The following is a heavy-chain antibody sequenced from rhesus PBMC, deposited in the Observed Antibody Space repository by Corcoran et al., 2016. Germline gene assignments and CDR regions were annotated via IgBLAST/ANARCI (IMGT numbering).Heavy chain of an antibody. CDR1: GYSISSGYY. J-gene: IGHJ4*01. D-gene: IGHD1-44*01. CDR3: ARRGNYGALDFDF. V-gene: IGHV4-99*01. Sequence: QVQLQESGPGLVKPSETLSLTCAVSGYSISSGYYWGWIRQPPGTGLEYIGYISGSSGSTYYNPSLKSRVTISKDTAKNQFSLKLSSVTAADTAVYYCARRGNYGALDFDFWGQGVLVTVSS. CDR2: ISGSSGST.